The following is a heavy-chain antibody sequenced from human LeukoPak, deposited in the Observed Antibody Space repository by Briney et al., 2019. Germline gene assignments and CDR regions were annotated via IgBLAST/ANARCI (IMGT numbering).Heavy chain of an antibody. Sequence: GGSLRLSCAVSGFTLSDHYMDWVRQAPGKGLEWVSSISSSNSYIHYADSVKGRFTISRDNAKSSLYLQMNSLRAEDTAVYYCVRDDWRFGELLSAPGLHFDHWGQGTLVTVSS. CDR2: ISSSNSYI. CDR3: VRDDWRFGELLSAPGLHFDH. V-gene: IGHV3-21*06. CDR1: GFTLSDHY. D-gene: IGHD3-10*01. J-gene: IGHJ4*02.